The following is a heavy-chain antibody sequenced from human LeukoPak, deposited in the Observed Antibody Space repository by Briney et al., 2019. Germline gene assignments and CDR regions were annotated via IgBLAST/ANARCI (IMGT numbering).Heavy chain of an antibody. Sequence: PGGSLRLSCAASGFTFSSYSMNWVRQAPGKGLEWVSSISSSSYIYYADSVTGRFTISRDNAKNSLYLQMNSLRAEDTAVYYCARDHDYGDYPDAFDIWGQGTMVTVSS. CDR2: ISSSSYI. J-gene: IGHJ3*02. D-gene: IGHD4-17*01. CDR1: GFTFSSYS. V-gene: IGHV3-21*01. CDR3: ARDHDYGDYPDAFDI.